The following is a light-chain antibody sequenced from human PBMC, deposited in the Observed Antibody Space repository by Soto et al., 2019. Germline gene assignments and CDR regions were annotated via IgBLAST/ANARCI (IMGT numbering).Light chain of an antibody. CDR1: QRILYNSENSDNRNY. J-gene: IGKJ4*02. CDR3: QQYYSPPFT. CDR2: WPS. Sequence: DIVMTQSPDSLALTRGDRGTINCECSQRILYNSENSDNRNYLAWYQQRAGQPPKLLFYWPSTREGGVPDRFSGSGSWTYIVLTISSLQAEDVAVYFCQQYYSPPFTFGGGTKVE. V-gene: IGKV4-1*01.